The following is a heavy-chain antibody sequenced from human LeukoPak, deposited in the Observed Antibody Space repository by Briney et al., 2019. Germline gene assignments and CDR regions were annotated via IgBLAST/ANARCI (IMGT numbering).Heavy chain of an antibody. D-gene: IGHD3-3*01. J-gene: IGHJ3*02. CDR3: AKDLSEWPDAFDI. CDR1: GFTVSGNY. V-gene: IGHV3-66*01. CDR2: IYSGGSI. Sequence: GGSLRLSCAASGFTVSGNYMSWVRQAPGKGLEWVSVIYSGGSIYYADSVKGRFTISRDNSKNTLYLQMNSLRAEDTAVYYCAKDLSEWPDAFDIWGQGTMVTVSS.